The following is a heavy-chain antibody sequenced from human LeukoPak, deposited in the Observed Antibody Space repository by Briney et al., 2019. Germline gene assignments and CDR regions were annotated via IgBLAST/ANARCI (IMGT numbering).Heavy chain of an antibody. J-gene: IGHJ6*03. CDR1: GGSISSYY. Sequence: SETLSLTCTVSGGSISSYYWSWIRQPPGKGLEWIGYIYYTGSTNYNPSLMSRVTISVDTSKNQFSLKLSSVTAADTAVYYCARRISGYSGYYYYYMDVWGKGTTVTISS. CDR3: ARRISGYSGYYYYYMDV. V-gene: IGHV4-59*01. CDR2: IYYTGST. D-gene: IGHD3-22*01.